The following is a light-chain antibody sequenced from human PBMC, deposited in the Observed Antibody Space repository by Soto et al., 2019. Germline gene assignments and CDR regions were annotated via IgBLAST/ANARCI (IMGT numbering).Light chain of an antibody. CDR2: DAS. CDR1: QSVSSNY. J-gene: IGKJ4*01. Sequence: EIVLTQSPAILSLSPGERATLSCRASQSVSSNYLAWYQQKPGQAPRLLIYDASSRATGIPDRFSGGGSGTDFTLTISRLEPEGFAVYYCQQFSSYPLTFGGGTKVDIK. CDR3: QQFSSYPLT. V-gene: IGKV3-20*01.